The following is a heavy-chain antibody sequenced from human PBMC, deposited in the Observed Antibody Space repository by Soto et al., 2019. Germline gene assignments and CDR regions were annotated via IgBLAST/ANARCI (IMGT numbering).Heavy chain of an antibody. Sequence: GGSLRLSCAASGFTITSYRMHWLRQAPGKGLEWMALILHDGSAEYYADSVKGRFTISRDNSKNTLYLQMNSLRAEDTAVYYCARSRDGYSFYFYYGMDGWGQGTTVTVSS. V-gene: IGHV3-30*03. CDR3: ARSRDGYSFYFYYGMDG. CDR1: GFTITSYR. J-gene: IGHJ6*02. CDR2: ILHDGSAE. D-gene: IGHD4-4*01.